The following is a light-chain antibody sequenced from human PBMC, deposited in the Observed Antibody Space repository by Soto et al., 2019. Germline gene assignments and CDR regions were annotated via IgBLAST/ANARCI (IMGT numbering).Light chain of an antibody. J-gene: IGKJ4*01. CDR1: QSVASN. CDR2: GAS. CDR3: KQYDNWPPLT. Sequence: EIVMTQSPATLSVSPGEGATLSCRASQSVASNLAWYQQKPGEAPRVLIYGASIRATGIPARFSGGESGTEFTLTISSLQSEDFAVYYCKQYDNWPPLTFGGGNKVEIK. V-gene: IGKV3D-15*01.